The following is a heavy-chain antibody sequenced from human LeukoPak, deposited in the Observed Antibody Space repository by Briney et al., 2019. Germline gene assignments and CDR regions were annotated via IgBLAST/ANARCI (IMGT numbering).Heavy chain of an antibody. CDR2: IRYDGSNK. D-gene: IGHD4-17*01. CDR1: GFTFSSYA. Sequence: GGSLRLSCAASGFTFSSYAMYWVRQAPGKGLEGVAFIRYDGSNKHYADSVKGRFTISRDNSKNTLYLQMNSLRAEDTAVYYCAKDRYGDYFDYWGQGTLVTVSS. CDR3: AKDRYGDYFDY. V-gene: IGHV3-30*02. J-gene: IGHJ4*02.